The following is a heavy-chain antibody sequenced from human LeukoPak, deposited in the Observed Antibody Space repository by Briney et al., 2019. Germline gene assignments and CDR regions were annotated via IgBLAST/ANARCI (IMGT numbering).Heavy chain of an antibody. Sequence: GGSLRLSCAVSGFTFSSYSMNWVRQAPGKGLEWVSSITSSSSYIYYADSVKGRFTISRDNAKNSLYLQMNSLRAEDTAVYYCARDLTGTSTCWFDRWGQGTLVAVSS. D-gene: IGHD4-11*01. V-gene: IGHV3-21*01. J-gene: IGHJ5*02. CDR3: ARDLTGTSTCWFDR. CDR1: GFTFSSYS. CDR2: ITSSSSYI.